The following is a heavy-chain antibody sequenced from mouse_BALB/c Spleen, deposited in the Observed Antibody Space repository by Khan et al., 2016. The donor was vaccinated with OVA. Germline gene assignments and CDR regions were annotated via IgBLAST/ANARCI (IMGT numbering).Heavy chain of an antibody. D-gene: IGHD1-1*01. V-gene: IGHV1-4*01. Sequence: QVQLQQSGAELARPGASVKMSCKASGYIFTSYMMHWIKQRPGQGLEWIGDINPSSGYKIYNQKLKDKATLTADESSSNAYMQRSSLTSEDSAVYYCARGGYGSFGYWGQGTLVTVSA. CDR2: INPSSGYK. J-gene: IGHJ3*01. CDR1: GYIFTSYM. CDR3: ARGGYGSFGY.